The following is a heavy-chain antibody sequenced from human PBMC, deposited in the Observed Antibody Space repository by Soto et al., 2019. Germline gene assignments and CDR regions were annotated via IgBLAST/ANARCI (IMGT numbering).Heavy chain of an antibody. V-gene: IGHV3-21*01. D-gene: IGHD3-22*01. J-gene: IGHJ6*02. CDR3: ARVVDYYDPDYYYGMDV. Sequence: ESGGGLVKPGGSLRLSCAASGFTFSTYTMNWVRQAPGKGLEWVSSISSSSSYRYYTDSVKGRFNISRDNATNSLYLQMNSLRAEDTAVYYCARVVDYYDPDYYYGMDVWGQGTTVTVAS. CDR1: GFTFSTYT. CDR2: ISSSSSYR.